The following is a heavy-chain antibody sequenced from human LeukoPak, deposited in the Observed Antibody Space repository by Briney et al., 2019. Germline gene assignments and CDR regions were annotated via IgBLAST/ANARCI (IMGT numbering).Heavy chain of an antibody. CDR1: GFTFGSYW. V-gene: IGHV3-7*01. CDR2: IKQDGSEK. D-gene: IGHD6-13*01. J-gene: IGHJ5*02. Sequence: GGSLRLSCAASGFTFGSYWMSWVRQAPGKGLEWVATIKQDGSEKYYVESVKGRFTISRDNAKNSLYLQMNSLRAEDTAVYYCARGDSSSWYRGSWWFDPWGQGTLVTVSS. CDR3: ARGDSSSWYRGSWWFDP.